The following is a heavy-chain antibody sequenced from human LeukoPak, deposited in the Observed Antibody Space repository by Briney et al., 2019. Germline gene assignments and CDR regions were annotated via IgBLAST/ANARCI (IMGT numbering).Heavy chain of an antibody. D-gene: IGHD6-13*01. CDR1: GDSISSSSYY. Sequence: SETLSLTCTVSGDSISSSSYYWGWIRQPPGKGLEWIGSIYYSGSTYYNPSLKSRVTISIDTSKNQFSLKLTSVTAADTAVYYCARTYSSSWYGAFDIWGQGTRVTVSS. V-gene: IGHV4-39*07. CDR2: IYYSGST. J-gene: IGHJ3*02. CDR3: ARTYSSSWYGAFDI.